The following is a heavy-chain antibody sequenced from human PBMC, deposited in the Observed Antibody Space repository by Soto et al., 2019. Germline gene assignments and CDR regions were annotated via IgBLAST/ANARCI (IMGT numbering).Heavy chain of an antibody. V-gene: IGHV4-39*01. Sequence: QLQLQESGPGLVKPSETLSLTCTVSGGSISTSGYFWGWIRQPPGKGLEGIGTIYYSGSTYYNPSLKSRVTISVDTSKNQFSLKLSSVTAADTAVYYCATSNWFDPWGQRNLVTVSS. CDR1: GGSISTSGYF. J-gene: IGHJ5*02. CDR2: IYYSGST. D-gene: IGHD4-4*01. CDR3: ATSNWFDP.